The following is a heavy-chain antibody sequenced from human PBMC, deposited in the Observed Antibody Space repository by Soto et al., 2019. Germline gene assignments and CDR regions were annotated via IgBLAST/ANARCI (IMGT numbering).Heavy chain of an antibody. CDR3: AKDLKAGTSHYFYGMDV. Sequence: GGSLRLSCAASGFTFDDYAMHWVRQAPGKGLEWVSGISWNSGSIGYGDSVKGRFTISRDNAKNSLSLQMNSLRAEDTALYYCAKDLKAGTSHYFYGMDVWGQGTTVTVSS. D-gene: IGHD1-7*01. CDR2: ISWNSGSI. J-gene: IGHJ6*02. CDR1: GFTFDDYA. V-gene: IGHV3-9*01.